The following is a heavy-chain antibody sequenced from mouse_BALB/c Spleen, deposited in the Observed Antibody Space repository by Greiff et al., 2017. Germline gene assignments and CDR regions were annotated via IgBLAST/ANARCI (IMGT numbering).Heavy chain of an antibody. J-gene: IGHJ1*01. Sequence: QVQLQQSGPDLVAPSQSLSITCTVSGFSLTSYGVHWVRQPPGKGLEWLVVIWSDGSTTYNSALKSRLSISKDNSKSQVFLKMNSLQTDDTAMYYCARQYGSSYWYFDVWGAGTTVTVSS. CDR3: ARQYGSSYWYFDV. CDR1: GFSLTSYG. V-gene: IGHV2-6-2*01. CDR2: IWSDGST. D-gene: IGHD2-10*02.